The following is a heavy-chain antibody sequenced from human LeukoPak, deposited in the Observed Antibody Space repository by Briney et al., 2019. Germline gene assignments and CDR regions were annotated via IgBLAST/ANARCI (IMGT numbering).Heavy chain of an antibody. J-gene: IGHJ3*02. CDR2: IKQDGSEK. Sequence: GGSLRLSCAASGFTFSSYWMSWVRQAPGKGLEWVANIKQDGSEKYYVDSVKGRFTISRDNAKNSLYLQMNSLRAEDTAVYYCAKALLLWFGELSPSYAFDIWGQGTMVTVSS. CDR3: AKALLLWFGELSPSYAFDI. D-gene: IGHD3-10*01. CDR1: GFTFSSYW. V-gene: IGHV3-7*03.